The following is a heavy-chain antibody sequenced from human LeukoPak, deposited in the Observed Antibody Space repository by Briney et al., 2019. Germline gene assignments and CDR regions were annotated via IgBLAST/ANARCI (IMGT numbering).Heavy chain of an antibody. J-gene: IGHJ4*02. CDR1: GCTFSTYV. Sequence: GGSLRLSCTASGCTFSTYVLHWVRQPPGKGLEWVALIWYDGSNKYYADSVKSRLFISRDNSKNTLSSQINSLRAADTPVYYCASELLVDYAFDYWGQGTLVTVSS. CDR2: IWYDGSNK. CDR3: ASELLVDYAFDY. D-gene: IGHD4-17*01. V-gene: IGHV3-33*01.